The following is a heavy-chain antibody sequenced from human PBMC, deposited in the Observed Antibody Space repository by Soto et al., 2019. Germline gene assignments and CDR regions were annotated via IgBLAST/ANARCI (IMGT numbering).Heavy chain of an antibody. V-gene: IGHV3-9*01. J-gene: IGHJ6*03. CDR3: AKDSVITGPGYMDV. CDR1: GFTFDDYA. CDR2: ISWNSGSI. Sequence: EVQLVESGGGLVQPGRSLRLSCAASGFTFDDYAMHWVRQAPGKGLEWVSGISWNSGSIGYADSVKGRFTISRDNAKNSLYLQMNSLRAEDTALYYCAKDSVITGPGYMDVWGKGTTVTVSS. D-gene: IGHD1-20*01.